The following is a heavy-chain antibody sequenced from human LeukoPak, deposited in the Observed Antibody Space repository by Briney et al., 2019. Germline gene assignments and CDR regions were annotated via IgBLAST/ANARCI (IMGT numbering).Heavy chain of an antibody. CDR1: GYSFTSYW. D-gene: IGHD2-2*01. J-gene: IGHJ4*02. Sequence: PGESLKISCKGSGYSFTSYWIGWVRQMPGKGLEWMGIIYPGDSDTRYSPSFQGQVTISADKSISTAYLQWSSLKASDTAMYYCATATSSTTHEFDYWGQGTLVTVSS. CDR2: IYPGDSDT. V-gene: IGHV5-51*01. CDR3: ATATSSTTHEFDY.